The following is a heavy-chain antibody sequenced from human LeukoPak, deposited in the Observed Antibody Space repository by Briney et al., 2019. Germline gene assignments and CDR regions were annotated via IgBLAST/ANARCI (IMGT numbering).Heavy chain of an antibody. J-gene: IGHJ5*02. CDR3: XXXXXAPGRYCSSTTCFPFDP. Sequence: GGSLRLSCAASGFTFSSYAMSWVRQAPGKGLEWVSGISGSGGSTYYADSVKGRFTISRDNSKNTLYLQMNSLRAEDTAVYYXXXXXXAPGRYCSSTTCFPFDPWGQGTLVTVSS. D-gene: IGHD2-2*01. V-gene: IGHV3-23*01. CDR2: ISGSGGST. CDR1: GFTFSSYA.